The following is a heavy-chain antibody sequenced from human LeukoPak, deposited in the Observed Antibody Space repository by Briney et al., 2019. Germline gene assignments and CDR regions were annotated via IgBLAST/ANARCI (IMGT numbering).Heavy chain of an antibody. CDR2: INPSSGTT. V-gene: IGHV1-46*01. J-gene: IGHJ4*02. CDR3: ARYYDSSACLDY. Sequence: ATVKVSCKASGCTFTRYYMHWVRQAPGLGLEWMGIINPSSGTTSYAQKFQGRVTMTRDTSMSTVYMELSSLRSEDTAVYYCARYYDSSACLDYWGQGTLVTVSS. D-gene: IGHD3-22*01. CDR1: GCTFTRYY.